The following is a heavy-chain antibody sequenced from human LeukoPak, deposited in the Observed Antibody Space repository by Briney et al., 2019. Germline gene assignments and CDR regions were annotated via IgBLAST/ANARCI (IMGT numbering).Heavy chain of an antibody. CDR3: ARDLSVGAKPDLGFDY. V-gene: IGHV3-21*01. CDR1: GFTFSSYN. Sequence: GGSLRLSCAASGFTFSSYNMNWVRQTPGKGLEWVSSISSSSTYIYYADSLKGRFTISRDNAKNSLYLQMNSLRAEDTAVYFCARDLSVGAKPDLGFDYWGQGTLVTVSS. D-gene: IGHD1-26*01. CDR2: ISSSSTYI. J-gene: IGHJ4*02.